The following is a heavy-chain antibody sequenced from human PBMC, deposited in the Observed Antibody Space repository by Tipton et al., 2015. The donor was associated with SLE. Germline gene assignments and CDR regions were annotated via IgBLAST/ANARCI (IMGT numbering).Heavy chain of an antibody. CDR1: GGSFSSGPYY. Sequence: TLSLTCTVSGGSFSSGPYYWGWVRQAPGKGLEYIGRMYASGTTNYNPSLKSRVSISGDTSKNHFSLELRSVTAADTAVYYCARCGDGYDGAGYHYPHYMAVWGKGTTVIVSS. J-gene: IGHJ6*03. CDR2: MYASGTT. D-gene: IGHD5-12*01. V-gene: IGHV4-61*02. CDR3: ARCGDGYDGAGYHYPHYMAV.